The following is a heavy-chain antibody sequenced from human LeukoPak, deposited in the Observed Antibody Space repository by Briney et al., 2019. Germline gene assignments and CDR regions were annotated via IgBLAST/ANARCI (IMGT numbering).Heavy chain of an antibody. Sequence: GGSLRLSCTASGFTFSDYGIHWVRQAPGKGLEWVAVLSPHANYEYYADSVQGRFTISRDDSKNTVYLQMNSLRDEETAVYYCARDWIDRSLDYWGLGTLVTVSS. V-gene: IGHV3-33*01. CDR1: GFTFSDYG. CDR3: ARDWIDRSLDY. J-gene: IGHJ4*02. CDR2: LSPHANYE. D-gene: IGHD2-2*03.